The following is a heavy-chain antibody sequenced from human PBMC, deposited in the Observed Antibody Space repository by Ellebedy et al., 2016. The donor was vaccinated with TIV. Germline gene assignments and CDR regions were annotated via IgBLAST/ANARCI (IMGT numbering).Heavy chain of an antibody. CDR1: GFTVSSNY. D-gene: IGHD1-1*01. V-gene: IGHV3-53*01. Sequence: GGSLRLSCAASGFTVSSNYMSWVRQAPGKGLEWVSIIYQDGRTFYADSLKGRFTISRDNSKNTLYLQMDSLRAEDTAVYYCATGGAANLNDYWGQGTLVTVS. CDR2: IYQDGRT. CDR3: ATGGAANLNDY. J-gene: IGHJ4*02.